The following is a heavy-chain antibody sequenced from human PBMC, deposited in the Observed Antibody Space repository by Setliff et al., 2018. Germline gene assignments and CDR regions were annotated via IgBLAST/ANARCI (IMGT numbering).Heavy chain of an antibody. CDR3: VRHPYYDSSGYYSYFDY. Sequence: PGESLKISCQGSGFRFTSHWIGWVRQMPGKGLEWMGLIWPADSDAMYSPSFQGRVTISVDKFINTAYLHWTSLKASDTAMYYCVRHPYYDSSGYYSYFDYWGQGALVTVSS. CDR1: GFRFTSHW. V-gene: IGHV5-51*01. D-gene: IGHD3-22*01. J-gene: IGHJ4*02. CDR2: IWPADSDA.